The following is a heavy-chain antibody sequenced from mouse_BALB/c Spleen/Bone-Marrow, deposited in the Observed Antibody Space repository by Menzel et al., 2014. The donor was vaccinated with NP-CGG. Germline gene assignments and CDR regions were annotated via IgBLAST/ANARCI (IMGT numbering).Heavy chain of an antibody. CDR3: ANYVYGYFLDH. D-gene: IGHD1-1*01. Sequence: VPLQQSGAELVNPGASVQLSCTDSGFSIKDTYMHWVKQRPSPGLEWIGRIDPANGNTKYDPKFQGTATITADTSSNTAYLQLSSQTSEDTAVEYCANYVYGYFLDHRAQCTTLPDSS. CDR1: GFSIKDTY. J-gene: IGHJ2*01. V-gene: IGHV14-3*02. CDR2: IDPANGNT.